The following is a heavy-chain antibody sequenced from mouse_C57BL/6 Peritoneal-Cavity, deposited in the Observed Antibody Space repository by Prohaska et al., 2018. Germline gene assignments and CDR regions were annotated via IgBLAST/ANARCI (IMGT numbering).Heavy chain of an antibody. V-gene: IGHV1-19*01. CDR2: INPYNGGT. CDR1: GYTFTDYY. CDR3: ARALYWYFDV. J-gene: IGHJ1*03. Sequence: GASVKMSCKASGYTFTDYYMNWVKQSHGKSLEWIGVINPYNGGTSYNQKFKGKATLTVDKSSSTAYMELNSLTSEDSAVYYCARALYWYFDVWGTGTTVTVSS.